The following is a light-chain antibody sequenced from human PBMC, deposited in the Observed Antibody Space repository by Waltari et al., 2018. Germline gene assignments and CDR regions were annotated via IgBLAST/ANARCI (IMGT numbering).Light chain of an antibody. CDR2: ATF. J-gene: IGKJ4*02. Sequence: EFVLTQSPGTLSLSPGETATLSCRASQSVSPSYLGWYQQKPGQVPRLLIYATFNRATGIPDRFSGSGSGTDFTLTISRLEPEDFAVYYCQQLGWFGGGTKVEIK. V-gene: IGKV3-20*01. CDR1: QSVSPSY. CDR3: QQLGW.